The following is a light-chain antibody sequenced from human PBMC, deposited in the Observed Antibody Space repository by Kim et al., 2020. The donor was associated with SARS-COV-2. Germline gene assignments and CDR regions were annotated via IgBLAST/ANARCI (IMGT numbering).Light chain of an antibody. CDR2: DVT. Sequence: QSALTQPASVSGSPGQSITISCTGTNNDVGAYNYVSWYQQHPGKAPKFMIYDVTKRPSGVSDRFSGSKSGNTASLTISGLQAEDEADYYCTSYTRSDTWVFGGGTKVTVL. CDR1: NNDVGAYNY. CDR3: TSYTRSDTWV. J-gene: IGLJ3*02. V-gene: IGLV2-14*03.